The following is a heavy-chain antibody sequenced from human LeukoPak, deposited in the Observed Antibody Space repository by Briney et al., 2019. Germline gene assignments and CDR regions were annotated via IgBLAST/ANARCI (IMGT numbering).Heavy chain of an antibody. D-gene: IGHD5-18*01. CDR1: GFTFSSYA. J-gene: IGHJ4*02. Sequence: GRSLRLSCAASGFTFSSYAMHWVRQAPGKGLEWVAVISYDGSNKYYADSVKGRFTISRDNSKNTLYLQMNSLRAEDTAVYYCARTHLTHSYGPFGYRGQGTLVTVSS. CDR2: ISYDGSNK. CDR3: ARTHLTHSYGPFGY. V-gene: IGHV3-30-3*01.